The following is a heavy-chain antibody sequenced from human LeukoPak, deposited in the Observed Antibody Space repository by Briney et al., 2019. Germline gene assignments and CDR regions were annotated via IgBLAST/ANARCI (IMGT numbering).Heavy chain of an antibody. CDR1: RYTFTGYY. D-gene: IGHD2-2*01. CDR3: ARDFRWRSDIVVVPAAMIRFDA. Sequence: ASVKVSCKASRYTFTGYYMHWVRQAPGQGFVWMGWINPNCGGTNYAQKFQCRVTMTRDTSISTAYMELSRLRSDDTAVYYCARDFRWRSDIVVVPAAMIRFDAWGQGTLVTVSS. V-gene: IGHV1-2*02. J-gene: IGHJ5*02. CDR2: INPNCGGT.